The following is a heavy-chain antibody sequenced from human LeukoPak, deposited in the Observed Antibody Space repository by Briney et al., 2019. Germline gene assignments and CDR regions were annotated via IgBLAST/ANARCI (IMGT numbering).Heavy chain of an antibody. CDR1: GFTFSSYG. V-gene: IGHV3-30*18. CDR2: ISYDGSNK. J-gene: IGHJ4*02. D-gene: IGHD6-13*01. Sequence: GGSLRLSCAASGFTFSSYGMHWVRQAPGKGLEWVAVISYDGSNKYYADSVKGRFTISRDNSKNTLYLQMNSLRAEDTAVYYCAKDDSWSIDYWGQGTLVTVSS. CDR3: AKDDSWSIDY.